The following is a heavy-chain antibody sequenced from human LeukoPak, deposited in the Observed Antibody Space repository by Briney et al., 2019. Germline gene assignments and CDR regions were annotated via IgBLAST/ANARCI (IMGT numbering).Heavy chain of an antibody. CDR1: GYTFNSYG. V-gene: IGHV1-18*01. Sequence: GASVKVSCKASGYTFNSYGINWVRQAPGQGLEWMGWISVYSGQTNYAHKFQGRVTMTTDTSTRTVYMELRSLRSDDTAVYYCARDSGWELQHFYFDHWGQGTLVTVSA. CDR3: ARDSGWELQHFYFDH. CDR2: ISVYSGQT. J-gene: IGHJ4*02. D-gene: IGHD1-26*01.